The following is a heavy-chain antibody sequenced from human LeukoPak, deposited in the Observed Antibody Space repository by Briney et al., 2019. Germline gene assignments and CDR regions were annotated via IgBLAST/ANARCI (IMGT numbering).Heavy chain of an antibody. D-gene: IGHD6-19*01. CDR1: GFTFSSYA. CDR3: ARAGSSGWSYFQH. Sequence: GGSLRLSCAASGFTFSSYAMNWVRQAPGKGRKWVSTISDSGGRTYYADSVKGRFTISRDNAKNSLYLQMNSLRAEDTAVYYCARAGSSGWSYFQHWGQGTLVTVSS. V-gene: IGHV3-23*01. CDR2: ISDSGGRT. J-gene: IGHJ1*01.